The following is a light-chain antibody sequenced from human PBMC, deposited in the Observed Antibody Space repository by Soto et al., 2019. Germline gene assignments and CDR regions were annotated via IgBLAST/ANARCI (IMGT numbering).Light chain of an antibody. CDR1: TSNIGSNT. CDR2: NNN. CDR3: GAWDDSLNGYV. J-gene: IGLJ1*01. V-gene: IGLV1-44*01. Sequence: QSVLTQPPSASGTPGQGVPISCSGITSNIGSNTVNWYQQLPGTAPKLLIYNNNQRPSGVPDRFSGSKSGTSASLAIGGLQSEDEADYYCGAWDDSLNGYVFGTGTKLTVL.